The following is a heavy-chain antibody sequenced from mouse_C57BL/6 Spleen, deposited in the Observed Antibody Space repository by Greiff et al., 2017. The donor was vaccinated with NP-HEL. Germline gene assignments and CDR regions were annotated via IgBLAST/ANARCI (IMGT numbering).Heavy chain of an antibody. Sequence: VKLQESGAELVRPGASVTLSCKASGYTFTDYEMHWVKQTPVHGLEWIGAIDPETGGTAYNQKFKGKAILTADKSSSTAYMELRSLTSEDSAVYYCTRNYGSSLYFDYWGQGTTLTVSS. V-gene: IGHV1-15*01. CDR2: IDPETGGT. CDR1: GYTFTDYE. D-gene: IGHD1-1*01. J-gene: IGHJ2*01. CDR3: TRNYGSSLYFDY.